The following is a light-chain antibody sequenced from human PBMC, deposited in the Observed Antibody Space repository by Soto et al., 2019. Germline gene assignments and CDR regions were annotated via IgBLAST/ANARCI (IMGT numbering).Light chain of an antibody. Sequence: QPVLTQPSSASGTPGQRVTISCSGSSPNIGSNFVYWYQQLPGAAPKLLIYRDSQRASGVPDRFSGSKSGTSASLAISGLRSEDEADYHCAAWDDNLSGYVFGTGTKLTVL. CDR1: SPNIGSNF. CDR3: AAWDDNLSGYV. CDR2: RDS. J-gene: IGLJ1*01. V-gene: IGLV1-47*01.